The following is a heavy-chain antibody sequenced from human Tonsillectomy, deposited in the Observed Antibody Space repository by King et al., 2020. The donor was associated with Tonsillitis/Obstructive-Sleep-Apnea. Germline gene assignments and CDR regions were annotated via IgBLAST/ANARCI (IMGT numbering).Heavy chain of an antibody. J-gene: IGHJ4*02. CDR3: ARDHGYYYDSSGYACMDY. D-gene: IGHD3-22*01. CDR1: GYTFTSYY. V-gene: IGHV1-46*01. Sequence: VQLVESGAEVKKPGASVKVSCKASGYTFTSYYMHWVRQAPGQGLEWMGIINPSGGSTSNAPKFQGRVTMNRDTSTSTVYMELSSLRAEDSAVYYCARDHGYYYDSSGYACMDYWGQGTLVTVSS. CDR2: INPSGGST.